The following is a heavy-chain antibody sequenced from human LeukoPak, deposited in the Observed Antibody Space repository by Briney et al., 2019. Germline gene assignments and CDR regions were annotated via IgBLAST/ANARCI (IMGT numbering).Heavy chain of an antibody. CDR3: ARTAYDSSAYYDY. V-gene: IGHV3-74*01. CDR1: GFTFSSYW. J-gene: IGHJ4*02. D-gene: IGHD3-22*01. CDR2: INRDGRGT. Sequence: GVSLRLSCAASGFTFSSYWMHWVRQAPGKGLVWVSRINRDGRGTTYADSVKGRFTISRDNAKNTLYLQMNSLRAEDTAVYYCARTAYDSSAYYDYWGQGILVTVSS.